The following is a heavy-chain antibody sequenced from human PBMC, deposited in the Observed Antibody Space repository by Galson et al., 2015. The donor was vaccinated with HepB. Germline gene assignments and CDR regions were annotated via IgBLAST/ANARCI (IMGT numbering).Heavy chain of an antibody. J-gene: IGHJ3*02. D-gene: IGHD6-19*01. CDR1: GFTFSSYS. CDR2: ISSSSSYI. V-gene: IGHV3-21*01. CDR3: ARGVSSGWWGTEPGGGAFDI. Sequence: SLRLSCAASGFTFSSYSMNWVRQAPGKGLEWVSSISSSSSYIYYADSVKGRFTISRDNAKNSLYLQMNSLRAEDTAVYYCARGVSSGWWGTEPGGGAFDIWGQGTMVTVSS.